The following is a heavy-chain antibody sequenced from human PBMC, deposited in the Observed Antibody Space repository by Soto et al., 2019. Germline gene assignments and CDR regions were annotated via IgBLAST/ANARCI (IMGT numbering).Heavy chain of an antibody. CDR2: ISTDGSST. J-gene: IGHJ4*02. CDR1: GFTFSSHW. V-gene: IGHV3-74*01. Sequence: DVQLVESGGGLVQPGGSLRLSCGASGFTFSSHWMHWVRQAPGMGLVWVSRISTDGSSTSYADSVKGRFTISRENAKNTLYLQMNSLRAEDTAVYYCVRDLYSGFDYWGQGTLVTVSS. D-gene: IGHD6-13*01. CDR3: VRDLYSGFDY.